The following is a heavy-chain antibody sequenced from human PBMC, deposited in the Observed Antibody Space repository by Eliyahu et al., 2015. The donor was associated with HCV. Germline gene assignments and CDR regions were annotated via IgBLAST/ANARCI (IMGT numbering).Heavy chain of an antibody. CDR3: AKQDLVLMMFASAAALNL. V-gene: IGHV3-30*18. J-gene: IGHJ3*01. CDR2: ISYDGSKK. D-gene: IGHD2-8*01. CDR1: GXTFNNFG. Sequence: QVQLVESGGGVVQPGTSLXLSCXAXGXTFNNFGMHWVRQAPGKGXGWVRVISYDGSKKQYAESVKGRFTISRDSSKNTLYLQMNNLRPEDTALYHCAKQDLVLMMFASAAALNLWGRGTLVTVSS.